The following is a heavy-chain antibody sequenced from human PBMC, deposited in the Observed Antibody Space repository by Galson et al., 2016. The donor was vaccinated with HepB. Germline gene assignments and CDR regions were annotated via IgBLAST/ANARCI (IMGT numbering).Heavy chain of an antibody. V-gene: IGHV3-48*02. J-gene: IGHJ6*02. D-gene: IGHD2-2*01. CDR2: ISSSSDTI. CDR1: GFTLSNSA. Sequence: SLRLSCAASGFTLSNSAMSWVRQAPGKGLEWVSYISSSSDTIYQADSVKGRFTISRDNAKNSLYLQMNSLRDGDTAVYYCAGGYCSSTSPCGMDVWGQGTTVTVSS. CDR3: AGGYCSSTSPCGMDV.